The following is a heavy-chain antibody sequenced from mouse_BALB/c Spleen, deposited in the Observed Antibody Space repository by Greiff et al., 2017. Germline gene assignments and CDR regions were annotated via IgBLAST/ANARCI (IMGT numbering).Heavy chain of an antibody. Sequence: QVLLQQPGAELVKPGASVKLSCKASGYTFTSYYMYWVKQRPGQGLEWIGGINPSNGGTNFNEKFKSKATLTVDKSSSTAYMQLSSLTSEDSAVYYCTRGSDRGHEGFAYWGQGTLVTVSA. CDR1: GYTFTSYY. V-gene: IGHV1S81*02. CDR2: INPSNGGT. D-gene: IGHD3-1*01. J-gene: IGHJ3*01. CDR3: TRGSDRGHEGFAY.